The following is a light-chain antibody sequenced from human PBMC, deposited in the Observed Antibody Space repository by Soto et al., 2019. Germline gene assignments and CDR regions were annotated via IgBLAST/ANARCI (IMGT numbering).Light chain of an antibody. V-gene: IGKV1-5*01. CDR3: QHYDTFSWK. CDR1: EDIDTS. Sequence: DIQMTQSPSTLSVSLGYRITITCRASEDIDTSLAWFQQRPGKAPKVLIAGASGLMNGVPSTFSGSGSGTEFALTISSVQPDDFATYFCQHYDTFSWKFGQGTKVDIK. CDR2: GAS. J-gene: IGKJ1*01.